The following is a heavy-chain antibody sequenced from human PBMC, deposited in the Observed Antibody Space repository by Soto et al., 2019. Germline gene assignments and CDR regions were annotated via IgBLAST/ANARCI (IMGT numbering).Heavy chain of an antibody. Sequence: QVQLVESGGGVVQPGRSLRLSCAASGFTFSSYAMHWVRQAPGKGLEWVAVISYDGSNQYYADSVKGRFTISRDNSKNTLYLQMNSLRAEDTAVYYCAREQEGDYYDSSGYYYGTGVYFDYWGQGTLVTVSS. J-gene: IGHJ4*02. CDR1: GFTFSSYA. V-gene: IGHV3-30-3*01. D-gene: IGHD3-22*01. CDR2: ISYDGSNQ. CDR3: AREQEGDYYDSSGYYYGTGVYFDY.